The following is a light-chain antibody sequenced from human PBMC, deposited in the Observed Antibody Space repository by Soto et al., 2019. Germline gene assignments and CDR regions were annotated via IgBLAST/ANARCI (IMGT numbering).Light chain of an antibody. V-gene: IGLV9-49*01. CDR3: GADHGSGSNFLSWV. Sequence: QAVVTQPPSASASLGASVTLTCTLSSGYSNYKVDWYQQRPGKGPRFVMRVGTGGIVGSKGDGIPDRFSVLGSGLNRYLTIKNIQEEDESDYHCGADHGSGSNFLSWVFGGGTKLTVL. CDR1: SGYSNYK. CDR2: VGTGGIVG. J-gene: IGLJ3*02.